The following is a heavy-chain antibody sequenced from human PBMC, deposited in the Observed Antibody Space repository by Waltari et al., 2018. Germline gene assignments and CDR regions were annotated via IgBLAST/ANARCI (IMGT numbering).Heavy chain of an antibody. V-gene: IGHV1-2*02. J-gene: IGHJ3*01. CDR1: GYTFSDHY. D-gene: IGHD3-3*01. CDR2: INPKSGAT. Sequence: QVHLVQSGAEVRKPGASVRVSCKTSGYTFSDHYIYWVRQAPGQGLEWMGRINPKSGATNPAQKYQGSVTMSTDTSTNTVYMELRRLTSDDTSVYYCARDLCPNFWSGYGFDFWGQGTKVTVSS. CDR3: ARDLCPNFWSGYGFDF.